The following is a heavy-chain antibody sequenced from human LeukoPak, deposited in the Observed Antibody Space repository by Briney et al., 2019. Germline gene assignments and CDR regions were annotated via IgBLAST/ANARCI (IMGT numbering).Heavy chain of an antibody. J-gene: IGHJ2*01. CDR1: GGSISSYY. D-gene: IGHD3-22*01. Sequence: PSETLSLTCTVSGGSISSYYWSWIRQPPGKGLEWIGYIYYSGSTNYIPSLKSRVTISVDTSKKQFPLKLSSVTAADTAVYYCARHSGGRDSSGEYWYFDLWGRGTLVTVSS. CDR2: IYYSGST. CDR3: ARHSGGRDSSGEYWYFDL. V-gene: IGHV4-59*08.